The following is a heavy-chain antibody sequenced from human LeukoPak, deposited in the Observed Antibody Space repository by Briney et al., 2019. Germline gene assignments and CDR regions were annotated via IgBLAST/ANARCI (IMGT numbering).Heavy chain of an antibody. CDR2: IYYSGST. J-gene: IGHJ4*02. CDR3: ASRYCSSTSCGYFDY. CDR1: GGSISSYQ. D-gene: IGHD2-2*01. Sequence: PSETLSLTCTVSGGSISSYQWSWIRQPPGKGLEWIGYIYYSGSTYYNPSLKSRVTISVDTSKNQFSLKLSSVTAADTAVYYCASRYCSSTSCGYFDYWGQGTLVTVSS. V-gene: IGHV4-59*12.